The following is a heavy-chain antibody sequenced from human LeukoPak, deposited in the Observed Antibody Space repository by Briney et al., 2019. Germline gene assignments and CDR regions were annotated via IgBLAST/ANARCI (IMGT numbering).Heavy chain of an antibody. V-gene: IGHV1-24*01. J-gene: IGHJ3*02. CDR3: AREVVVVPAAISFDAFDI. Sequence: GASVKVSCKVSGYTLTELSMHWVRQAPGKGLEWMGGFDPEDGETTYAQKFQGRVTITADESTSTAYMELSSLRSEDTAVYYCAREVVVVPAAISFDAFDIWGQGTMVTVSS. CDR1: GYTLTELS. CDR2: FDPEDGET. D-gene: IGHD2-2*01.